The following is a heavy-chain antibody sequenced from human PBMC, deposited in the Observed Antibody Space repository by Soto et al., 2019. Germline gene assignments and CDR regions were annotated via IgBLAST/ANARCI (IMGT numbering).Heavy chain of an antibody. J-gene: IGHJ6*02. CDR3: ARGISSSSRYYYCYDMDV. CDR2: ISYDGSNK. V-gene: IGHV3-30-3*01. Sequence: GGSLRLSCAASGFTFSSYAMHWVRQAPGKGLEWVAVISYDGSNKYYADSVKGRFTISRDNSKNTRYLQMNSLRAEDTAVYYWARGISSSSRYYYCYDMDVWGQGTTVTVSS. D-gene: IGHD6-6*01. CDR1: GFTFSSYA.